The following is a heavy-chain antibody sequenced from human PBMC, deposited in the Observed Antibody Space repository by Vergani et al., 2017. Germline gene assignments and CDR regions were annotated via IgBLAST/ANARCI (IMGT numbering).Heavy chain of an antibody. CDR2: IYHSGST. V-gene: IGHV4-38-2*01. Sequence: QVQLQESGPGLVKPSETLSLTCAVSGYSISSGYYWGWIRQPPGKGLEWIGSIYHSGSTYYNPSLKSRVTISVDTSKNQFSLKLSSVTAADTAVYYCARRFSGGLDYWGQGTLVTVSS. D-gene: IGHD5-12*01. CDR3: ARRFSGGLDY. CDR1: GYSISSGYY. J-gene: IGHJ4*02.